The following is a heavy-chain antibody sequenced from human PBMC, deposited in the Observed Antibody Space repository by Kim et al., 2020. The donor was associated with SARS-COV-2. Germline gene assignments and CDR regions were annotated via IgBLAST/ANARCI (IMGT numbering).Heavy chain of an antibody. J-gene: IGHJ4*01. CDR3: ARDWAFDSSRHFDY. V-gene: IGHV3-11*01. Sequence: YADSVRGRFTSSRNDSDNSLKRQMNSLKAEDTATYYCARDWAFDSSRHFDYWGQGTPVTVSS. D-gene: IGHD6-13*01.